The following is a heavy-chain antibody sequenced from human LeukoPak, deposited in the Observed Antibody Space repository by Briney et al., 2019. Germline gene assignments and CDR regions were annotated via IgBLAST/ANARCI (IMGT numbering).Heavy chain of an antibody. CDR1: GGTFSSYA. D-gene: IGHD2-21*01. CDR2: INVGNGNT. CDR3: ARRLGRSFDY. V-gene: IGHV1-3*01. J-gene: IGHJ4*02. Sequence: GASVKVSCKASGGTFSSYAIDWVRQAPGQRLEWMGWINVGNGNTKYSQNFQGRITISRDTSATTAYMDLSSLRSEDTAVYYCARRLGRSFDYWGQGTLVTVSS.